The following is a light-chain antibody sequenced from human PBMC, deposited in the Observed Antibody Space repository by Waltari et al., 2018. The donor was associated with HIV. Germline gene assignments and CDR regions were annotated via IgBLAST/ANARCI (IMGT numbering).Light chain of an antibody. Sequence: AIQLTQSPSSLSASVGDRVTITCRASQGISSALAWYQQKPGKAPKLLIYDASSLESGVPSRFNGSGSGTDFTLTISSLQPEDFATYYCQEFNTYPFTLGPGTNVDIK. CDR3: QEFNTYPFT. J-gene: IGKJ3*01. CDR2: DAS. CDR1: QGISSA. V-gene: IGKV1-13*02.